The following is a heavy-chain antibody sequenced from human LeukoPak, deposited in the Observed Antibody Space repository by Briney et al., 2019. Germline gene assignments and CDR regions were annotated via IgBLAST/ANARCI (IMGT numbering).Heavy chain of an antibody. CDR2: IIPIFGTA. CDR1: GGTFSSYA. D-gene: IGHD2-21*01. V-gene: IGHV1-69*13. Sequence: VKVSCKASGGTFSSYAISWVRQAPGQGLEWMGGIIPIFGTANYAQILQGRFTVTTDTSTSTAYMELRSLTYDDTAVYYCARAGYCGDAGCRGGSAFDVWGQGTMVTVSS. J-gene: IGHJ3*01. CDR3: ARAGYCGDAGCRGGSAFDV.